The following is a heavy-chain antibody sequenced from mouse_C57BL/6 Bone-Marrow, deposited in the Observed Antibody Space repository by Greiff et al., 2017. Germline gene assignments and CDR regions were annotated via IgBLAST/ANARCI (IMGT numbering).Heavy chain of an antibody. CDR1: GYTFTNYW. D-gene: IGHD2-3*01. CDR3: TRWLLGMDY. J-gene: IGHJ4*01. CDR2: IFPGGGYT. Sequence: QVQLKQSGAELVRPGTSVKMSCKASGYTFTNYWIGWAQQRPGHGLEWIGDIFPGGGYTNYNEKFKGKATLTADKSSSTAYMQCSSLTSEDSAIYCGTRWLLGMDYWGQGTSVTVSS. V-gene: IGHV1-63*01.